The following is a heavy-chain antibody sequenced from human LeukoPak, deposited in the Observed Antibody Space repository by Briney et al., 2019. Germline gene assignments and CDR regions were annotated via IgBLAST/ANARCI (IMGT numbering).Heavy chain of an antibody. CDR1: GYTFTSYD. Sequence: ASVKVSCKASGYTFTSYDLNWVRQATGQGLEWMGWMNPNNGNTGYAQKFQGRVTMTRNTAISTAYMELSRLTSEDTAMYYCARGPRGGYCTSXXXYINSWGQGILVTVSS. V-gene: IGHV1-8*01. D-gene: IGHD2-2*01. CDR2: MNPNNGNT. J-gene: IGHJ4*02. CDR3: ARGPRGGYCTSXXXYINS.